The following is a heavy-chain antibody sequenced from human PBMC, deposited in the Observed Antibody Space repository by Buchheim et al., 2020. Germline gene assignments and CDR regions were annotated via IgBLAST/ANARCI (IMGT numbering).Heavy chain of an antibody. CDR3: ARDDYGDYLGLDYYYGMDV. CDR1: GFTFSSYG. Sequence: QVQLVESGGGVVQPGRSLRLSCAASGFTFSSYGMHWVRQAPGKGLEWVAVIWYDGSNKYYADSVKGRLTISRDNSKNTLYLQMNSLRAEDTAVYYCARDDYGDYLGLDYYYGMDVWGQGTT. J-gene: IGHJ6*02. D-gene: IGHD4-17*01. V-gene: IGHV3-33*01. CDR2: IWYDGSNK.